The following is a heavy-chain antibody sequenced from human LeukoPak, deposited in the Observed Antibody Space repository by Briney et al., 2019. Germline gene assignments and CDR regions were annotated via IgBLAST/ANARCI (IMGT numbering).Heavy chain of an antibody. CDR2: IYYSGST. CDR1: GGSISSSSYY. V-gene: IGHV4-39*01. J-gene: IGHJ4*02. Sequence: KTSETLSLTCTVSGGSISSSSYYWGWIRQPPGKGLEWIGSIYYSGSTYYNPSLKSRVTISVDTSKNQFSLKLSSVTAADTAVYYCARRRGYSGHFGYWGQGTLVTVSS. CDR3: ARRRGYSGHFGY. D-gene: IGHD5-12*01.